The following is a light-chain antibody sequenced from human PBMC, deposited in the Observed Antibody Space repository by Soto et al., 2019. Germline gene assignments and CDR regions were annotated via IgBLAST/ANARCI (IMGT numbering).Light chain of an antibody. CDR2: AAS. V-gene: IGKV1-27*01. Sequence: DIQMTQSPSSLSASVGDRVAITCRASQGISNYLAWYQQKPGKVPKLLIYAASTLQSGVPSRFSGSPSGTDFTLTISSLQPEDVATYYWQKYNSAQFTFGPGTKVDIK. CDR3: QKYNSAQFT. J-gene: IGKJ3*01. CDR1: QGISNY.